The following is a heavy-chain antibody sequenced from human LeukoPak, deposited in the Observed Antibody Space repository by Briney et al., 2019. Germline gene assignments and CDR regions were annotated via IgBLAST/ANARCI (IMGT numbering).Heavy chain of an antibody. V-gene: IGHV4-31*03. Sequence: PSETLSLTCTVSGGSISSGGYYWSWIRQHPGKGLEWIGYIYYSGSAYYNPSLKSRVTISVDTSENQFSLKLSSVTAADTAVYYCTRRRSPGYSAFDSWGQGTLVIVSS. D-gene: IGHD5-18*01. CDR1: GGSISSGGYY. J-gene: IGHJ4*02. CDR3: TRRRSPGYSAFDS. CDR2: IYYSGSA.